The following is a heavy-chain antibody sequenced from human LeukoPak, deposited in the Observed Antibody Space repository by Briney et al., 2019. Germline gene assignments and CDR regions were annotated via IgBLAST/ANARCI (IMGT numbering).Heavy chain of an antibody. V-gene: IGHV4-59*01. J-gene: IGHJ4*02. CDR3: ARDKGGYYPQPFDY. D-gene: IGHD3-3*01. CDR1: GGSISSYY. CDR2: IYYSGST. Sequence: SETLSLTCTISGGSISSYYWSWIQQPPGKGLEWIGYIYYSGSTNYNPSLKSRVTISADTSKNQFSLKLSSVTAADTAVYYCARDKGGYYPQPFDYWGQGTLVTVSS.